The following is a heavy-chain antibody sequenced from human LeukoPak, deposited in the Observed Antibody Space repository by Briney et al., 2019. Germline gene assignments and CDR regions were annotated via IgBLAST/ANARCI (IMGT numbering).Heavy chain of an antibody. Sequence: GGSLRLSCATSGFSFSGSTMHWVRQAPEKGLEWVSAISNNGGYTYYADSVQGRFTISRDNSKSTLCLQMNSLRAEDTAVYYCAKQLGYCSDGSCYFPYWGQGTLVTVSS. J-gene: IGHJ4*02. CDR1: GFSFSGST. D-gene: IGHD2-15*01. CDR2: ISNNGGYT. V-gene: IGHV3-23*01. CDR3: AKQLGYCSDGSCYFPY.